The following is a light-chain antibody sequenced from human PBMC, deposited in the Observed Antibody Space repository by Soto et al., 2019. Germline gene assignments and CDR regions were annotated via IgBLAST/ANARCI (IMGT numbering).Light chain of an antibody. V-gene: IGKV3-11*01. CDR1: PSVTNF. Sequence: EILLTQSPATLSLSPGERATLSCRASPSVTNFLAWYQQKPGLATSLLIYHASKRANGIPDRFSGSGSGTDFTLTISSLEPEDFAFYYCQQRSNWPPITFGQGTRLEIK. CDR3: QQRSNWPPIT. J-gene: IGKJ5*01. CDR2: HAS.